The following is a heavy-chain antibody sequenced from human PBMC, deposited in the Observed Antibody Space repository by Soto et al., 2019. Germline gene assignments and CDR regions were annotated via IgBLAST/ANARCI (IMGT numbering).Heavy chain of an antibody. Sequence: SETLCFRCSFFVVVTFIGSYYWSWIRQRPGKGLECLGYIFNSGSAYYNPSLRSRVTISIDTSKDEFSLTLSSVTAADTAVYFCARGYSAYDYNFDYWGQGISVTVSS. D-gene: IGHD5-12*01. CDR3: ARGYSAYDYNFDY. J-gene: IGHJ4*02. V-gene: IGHV4-31*03. CDR1: VVVTFIGSYY. CDR2: IFNSGSA.